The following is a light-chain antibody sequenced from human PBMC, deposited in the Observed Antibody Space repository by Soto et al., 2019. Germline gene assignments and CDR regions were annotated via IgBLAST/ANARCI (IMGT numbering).Light chain of an antibody. CDR1: QSVSSY. V-gene: IGKV3-11*01. Sequence: EIVLTQSPATLSLSPGERATLSSRASQSVSSYLAWYQQKPGKAPRLLIYDASNRATGIPARFSGSGSGTDFTLTISSLEPEDFAVYYCQQRSNWPGTFGQGTKVDI. CDR2: DAS. J-gene: IGKJ1*01. CDR3: QQRSNWPGT.